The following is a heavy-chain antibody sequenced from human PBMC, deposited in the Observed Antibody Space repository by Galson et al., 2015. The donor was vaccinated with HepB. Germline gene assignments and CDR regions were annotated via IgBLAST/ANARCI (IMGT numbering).Heavy chain of an antibody. J-gene: IGHJ4*02. CDR2: IIPIFGTA. V-gene: IGHV1-69*13. Sequence: SVKVSCKASGGTFSSYAISWVRLAPGQGLEWMGGIIPIFGTANYAQKFQGGVTITADESTSTAYMELSSLRSEDTAVYYCARGLRLHGSDYWGQGTLVTVSS. CDR3: ARGLRLHGSDY. D-gene: IGHD5-12*01. CDR1: GGTFSSYA.